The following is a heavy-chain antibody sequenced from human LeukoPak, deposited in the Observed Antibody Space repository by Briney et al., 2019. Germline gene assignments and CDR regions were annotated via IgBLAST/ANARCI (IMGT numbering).Heavy chain of an antibody. Sequence: PGGSLRLSCAASGFTFSNHAITWVRQAPGKGLEWVSTISGSAGSTFYADSVKGRFTISRDNFKNTVFLQMNRLRAEDMALYYCAKDMATTPYYLDYWGQGILVTVSS. J-gene: IGHJ4*02. V-gene: IGHV3-23*01. D-gene: IGHD1-7*01. CDR3: AKDMATTPYYLDY. CDR2: ISGSAGST. CDR1: GFTFSNHA.